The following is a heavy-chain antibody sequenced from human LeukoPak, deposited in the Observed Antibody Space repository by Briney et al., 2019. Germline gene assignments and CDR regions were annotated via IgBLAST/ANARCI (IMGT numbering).Heavy chain of an antibody. CDR2: ISSSGSTI. CDR3: ARINCSGGSCKPNHYYYGMDV. Sequence: GGSLRLSCAASGFTFSDYYMSWIRQAPGKGLEWVSYISSSGSTIYYADSVKGRFTISRDNAKNSLYLQMNSLRAEDTAVYYCARINCSGGSCKPNHYYYGMDVWGQGTTVTVSS. J-gene: IGHJ6*02. CDR1: GFTFSDYY. V-gene: IGHV3-11*01. D-gene: IGHD2-15*01.